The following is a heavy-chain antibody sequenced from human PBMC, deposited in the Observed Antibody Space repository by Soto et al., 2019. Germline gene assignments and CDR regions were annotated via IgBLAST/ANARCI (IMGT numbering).Heavy chain of an antibody. Sequence: GWSLRLSCAASGFTFSSYSMNWVRQAPGKGLEWVSYISSSSSTIYYADSVKGRFTISRVNSKNTMYLQMSNLRAEDTAVYFCARIGPYRGGNAYTDLDLWGLETPVTVSP. CDR1: GFTFSSYS. CDR3: ARIGPYRGGNAYTDLDL. J-gene: IGHJ4*02. CDR2: ISSSSSTI. D-gene: IGHD2-21*01. V-gene: IGHV3-48*01.